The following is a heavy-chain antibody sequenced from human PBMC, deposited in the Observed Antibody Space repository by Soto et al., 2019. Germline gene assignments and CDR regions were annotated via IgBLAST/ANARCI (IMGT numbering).Heavy chain of an antibody. D-gene: IGHD6-19*01. V-gene: IGHV4-4*07. Sequence: QVQLQESGPGLVKPSETLSLTCTVSGGSISSYYWSWIRQPAGKGLEWIGRIHKSGSTNYNPSLKSRVTMLLETSQNQFSLNMRTVTVADTAVYYCVRGGIRSGWLDYWGQGTLVTVSS. CDR2: IHKSGST. J-gene: IGHJ4*02. CDR3: VRGGIRSGWLDY. CDR1: GGSISSYY.